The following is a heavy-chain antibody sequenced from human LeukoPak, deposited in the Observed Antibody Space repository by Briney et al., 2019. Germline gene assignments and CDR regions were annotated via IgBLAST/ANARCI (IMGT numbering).Heavy chain of an antibody. CDR3: ARIRITMVRGVIYGMDV. J-gene: IGHJ6*02. Sequence: ASVKVSCKASGYTLTGYYMHWVRQAPGQGLEWMGWINPNSGGTNYAQKFQGRVTMTRDTSISTAYMELSRLRSDDTAVYYCARIRITMVRGVIYGMDVWGQGTTVTVSS. CDR1: GYTLTGYY. CDR2: INPNSGGT. D-gene: IGHD3-10*01. V-gene: IGHV1-2*02.